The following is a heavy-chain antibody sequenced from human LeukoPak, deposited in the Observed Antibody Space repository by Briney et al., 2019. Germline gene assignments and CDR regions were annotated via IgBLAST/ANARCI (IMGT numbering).Heavy chain of an antibody. CDR1: GFTFSSYS. Sequence: GGSLRLSCAASGFTFSSYSMNWVRQAPGKGLEWVSSISSSSSYIYYAVSVKGRFTISRDNAKNSLYLQMNSLRAEDTAVYYCARDLEGQWLVEGGYFDYWGQGTLVTVSS. CDR2: ISSSSSYI. CDR3: ARDLEGQWLVEGGYFDY. V-gene: IGHV3-21*01. D-gene: IGHD6-19*01. J-gene: IGHJ4*02.